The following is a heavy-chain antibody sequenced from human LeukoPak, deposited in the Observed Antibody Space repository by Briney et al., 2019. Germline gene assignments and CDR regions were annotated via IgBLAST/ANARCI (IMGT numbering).Heavy chain of an antibody. J-gene: IGHJ4*02. CDR2: IIGSGGST. CDR3: AKDRTLWFGAYTRPYFDY. D-gene: IGHD3-10*01. CDR1: GFTFSSYA. V-gene: IGHV3-23*01. Sequence: PGGSLSLSCAASGFTFSSYAMSWVRPAPGKGLEWVSAIIGSGGSTYYADSVKGRFTISRDNSKNTLYLQMNSLRAEDTAVYYCAKDRTLWFGAYTRPYFDYWGQGTLVTVSS.